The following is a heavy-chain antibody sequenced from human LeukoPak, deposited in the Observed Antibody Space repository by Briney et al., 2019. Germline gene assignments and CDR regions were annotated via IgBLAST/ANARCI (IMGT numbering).Heavy chain of an antibody. V-gene: IGHV3-23*01. CDR1: GFTFSSYA. CDR2: ISGSGGST. CDR3: AKDPYYDSSGYSPSGYFQH. D-gene: IGHD3-22*01. J-gene: IGHJ1*01. Sequence: GGSLRLSCAASGFTFSSYAMSWVRQAPGKGLEWVSAISGSGGSTYYADSVKGRFTISRDNSKNTLYLQMNSLRAEDTPVHYCAKDPYYDSSGYSPSGYFQHWGQGTLVTVSS.